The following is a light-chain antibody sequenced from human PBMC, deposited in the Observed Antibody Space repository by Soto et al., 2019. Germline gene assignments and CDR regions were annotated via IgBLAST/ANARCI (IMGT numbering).Light chain of an antibody. CDR3: AACDDSLSRQV. J-gene: IGLJ2*01. CDR2: SNN. Sequence: QPVLTQPPSASATPGERVTLSCSGSSCNIGSNYVCWYQQLPGTAPKLHIYSNNQRPSGVPDRFSGSKSGTSASLAISGLRSEEEGDYYCAACDDSLSRQVFGGGTQLTVL. V-gene: IGLV1-47*01. CDR1: SCNIGSNY.